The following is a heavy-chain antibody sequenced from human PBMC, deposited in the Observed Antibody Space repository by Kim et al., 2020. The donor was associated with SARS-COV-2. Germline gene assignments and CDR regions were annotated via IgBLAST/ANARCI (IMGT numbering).Heavy chain of an antibody. J-gene: IGHJ4*02. D-gene: IGHD3-22*01. CDR1: GFTFTSSA. CDR2: IVVGSGNT. V-gene: IGHV1-58*01. CDR3: AAVYYDSSGYYWSTVDY. Sequence: SVKVSCKASGFTFTSSAVQWVRQACGQRLEWIGWIVVGSGNTNYAQKFQERVTITRDMSTSTAYMELSSLRSEDTAVYYCAAVYYDSSGYYWSTVDYWGQGTLVTVSS.